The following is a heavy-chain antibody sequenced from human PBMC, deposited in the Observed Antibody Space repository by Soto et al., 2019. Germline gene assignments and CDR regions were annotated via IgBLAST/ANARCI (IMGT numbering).Heavy chain of an antibody. CDR1: GGAFDNSA. CDR2: IMPIFRTP. CDR3: ARDKVRLQLGGNYYYILDV. D-gene: IGHD5-12*01. V-gene: IGHV1-69*12. J-gene: IGHJ6*02. Sequence: QVQLEQSGAEVKKPGSSVKVSCKASGGAFDNSAISWARQAPGQGLEWMGGIMPIFRTPDYAQKFQGRITITADESTSTAYMELRGLRSDDTAVYYCARDKVRLQLGGNYYYILDVWGQGTTVTVSS.